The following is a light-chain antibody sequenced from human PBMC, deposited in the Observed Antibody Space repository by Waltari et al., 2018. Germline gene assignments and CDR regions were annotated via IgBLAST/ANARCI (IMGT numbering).Light chain of an antibody. Sequence: QSVLTPPPSVSAAPGQRVTISCSGRRSNLDYHYVSWYRQLPGTAPKLLIYDNDKRPSGIPDRFSGSKSGTSATLGITGLQTGDEADYYCGTWDSSLTAVVFGGGTKLTVL. CDR2: DND. J-gene: IGLJ2*01. CDR3: GTWDSSLTAVV. CDR1: RSNLDYHY. V-gene: IGLV1-51*01.